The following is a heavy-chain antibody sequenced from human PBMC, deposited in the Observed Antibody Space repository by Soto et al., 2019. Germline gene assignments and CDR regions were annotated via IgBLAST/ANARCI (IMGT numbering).Heavy chain of an antibody. CDR1: GFTFDDYA. CDR3: AKDKSYYDRAFDI. CDR2: ISWNSGSI. Sequence: EVQLVESGGGLVQPGRSLRLSCAASGFTFDDYAMHWVRQAPGKGLEWVSGISWNSGSIGYADSVKGRFTISRDNAKNSLYLQMNSLRAEDTALYYCAKDKSYYDRAFDIWGQGTMVTVSS. D-gene: IGHD3-22*01. V-gene: IGHV3-9*01. J-gene: IGHJ3*02.